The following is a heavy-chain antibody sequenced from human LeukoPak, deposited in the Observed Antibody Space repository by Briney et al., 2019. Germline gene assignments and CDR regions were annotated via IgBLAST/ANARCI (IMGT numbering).Heavy chain of an antibody. D-gene: IGHD2-8*01. CDR2: IMPIFGTA. V-gene: IGHV1-69*06. CDR3: ATRAEEYCTNGVCYYYYYMDV. Sequence: WASVKVSCKASGGTFSSYAISWVRQAPGQGPEWMGGIMPIFGTANYAQKFQGRVTITADKSTSTAYMELSSLRSEDTAVYYCATRAEEYCTNGVCYYYYYMDVWGKGTTVTVSS. CDR1: GGTFSSYA. J-gene: IGHJ6*03.